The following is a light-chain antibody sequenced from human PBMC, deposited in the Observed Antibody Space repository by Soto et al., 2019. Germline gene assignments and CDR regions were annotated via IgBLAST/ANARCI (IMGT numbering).Light chain of an antibody. V-gene: IGLV1-44*01. CDR1: YSNFGSNI. Sequence: QSVLTQPPSASGTPGQRVTISCSGSYSNFGSNIVNWYQHFPGTAPKLLIYNNNKRPSGVPDRFSASKSGTSVSLAISGRQSEDEAIYYCASWDDSLNDVLFGGGTKLTGL. J-gene: IGLJ2*01. CDR3: ASWDDSLNDVL. CDR2: NNN.